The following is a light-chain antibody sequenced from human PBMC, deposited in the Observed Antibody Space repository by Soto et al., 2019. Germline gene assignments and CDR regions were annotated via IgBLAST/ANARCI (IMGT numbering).Light chain of an antibody. CDR2: DAS. V-gene: IGKV1-9*01. CDR1: QGINTF. J-gene: IGKJ4*01. CDR3: QQLSTYSS. Sequence: DIQFTQSPSFLSASVGDRVTITCRASQGINTFLARYQQKPGKAPKVLIYDASRLHSGVPSRFSGSGSGTEFTLTINSLQPEDFATYFCQQLSTYSSFGGGTKVDIK.